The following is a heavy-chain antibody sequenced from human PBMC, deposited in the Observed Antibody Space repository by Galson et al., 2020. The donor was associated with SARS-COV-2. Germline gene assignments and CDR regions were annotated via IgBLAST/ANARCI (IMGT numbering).Heavy chain of an antibody. D-gene: IGHD2-15*01. CDR1: GFTFDNYA. Sequence: GGSLRLSCSASGFTFDNYAMNWVRQVPGKGLEWVSSIINSGIDTYYAPSVKDRFTISRDKSQNMVYLQMNNLRAEDTALYYCAKAPLTACGGARCYPFDYWGRGTLVIVSS. CDR3: AKAPLTACGGARCYPFDY. J-gene: IGHJ4*02. CDR2: IINSGIDT. V-gene: IGHV3-23*01.